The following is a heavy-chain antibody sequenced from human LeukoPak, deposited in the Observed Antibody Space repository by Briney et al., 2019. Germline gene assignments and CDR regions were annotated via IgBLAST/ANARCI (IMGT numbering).Heavy chain of an antibody. CDR1: GYTFTSYY. V-gene: IGHV1-46*03. Sequence: VSSVKVSRKASGYTFTSYYMHWVRPAPGQGLEWMGIINPSGGSTSYAQKFQGRVTMTRDTSTSTVYMELSSLRSEDTAVYYCARTSDFHYYYYYMDVWGKGTTVTVSS. CDR2: INPSGGST. J-gene: IGHJ6*03. CDR3: ARTSDFHYYYYYMDV. D-gene: IGHD3/OR15-3a*01.